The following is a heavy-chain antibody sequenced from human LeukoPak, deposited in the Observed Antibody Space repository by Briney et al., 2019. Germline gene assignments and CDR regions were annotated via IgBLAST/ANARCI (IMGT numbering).Heavy chain of an antibody. Sequence: AGGSLRLSCAASGFTFSSYAMHWVRRAPGKGLDGVAFISYDGSNKYYADSVKGRFTISRDNSKNPLYLQMNSLRAEDTAVYYCARDTRFIAARPYYFDYWGQGTLVTVSS. V-gene: IGHV3-30*04. CDR3: ARDTRFIAARPYYFDY. J-gene: IGHJ4*02. D-gene: IGHD6-6*01. CDR1: GFTFSSYA. CDR2: ISYDGSNK.